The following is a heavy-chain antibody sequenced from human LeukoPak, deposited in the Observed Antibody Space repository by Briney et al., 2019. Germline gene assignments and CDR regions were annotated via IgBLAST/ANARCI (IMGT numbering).Heavy chain of an antibody. D-gene: IGHD6-13*01. CDR2: ISSDSRNI. Sequence: GGSLRLSCVASGFTFRTYRMHWVRQAPGKGLEWVSYISSDSRNIYYADSVRGRFTISRDNAKNSLFLHMNSLRSEDTAVYYCARAFYSSSWAPLDFWGQGTLLTVSS. CDR1: GFTFRTYR. V-gene: IGHV3-48*01. J-gene: IGHJ4*02. CDR3: ARAFYSSSWAPLDF.